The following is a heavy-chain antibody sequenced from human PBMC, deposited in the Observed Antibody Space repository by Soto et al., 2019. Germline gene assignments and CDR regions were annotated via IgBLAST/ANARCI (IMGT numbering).Heavy chain of an antibody. J-gene: IGHJ4*02. CDR3: ATAGLPTLELATTY. CDR2: INPNSGVT. D-gene: IGHD5-12*01. CDR1: RYTFTDYY. Sequence: ASVKVSCKASRYTFTDYYVHWVRQSPGQGLEWLGWINPNSGVTKFPQKFQGRVIMTRHTCISTVYTELSRLTFDDTAGYFCATAGLPTLELATTYWGPGTQVTVSS. V-gene: IGHV1-2*02.